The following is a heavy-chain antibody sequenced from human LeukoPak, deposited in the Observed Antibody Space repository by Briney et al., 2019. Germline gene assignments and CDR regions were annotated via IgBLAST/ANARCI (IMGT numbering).Heavy chain of an antibody. V-gene: IGHV3-23*01. Sequence: GGSLRLSCAASGFTFSSYAMSWVRQAPGKGLEWVSAISGSGGSTYYADSVKGRFTISRDNSKNTLYLQMNSLRAEDTAVYYCAKSLFGGSGYYYYYMDVWGKGTTVTVSS. CDR3: AKSLFGGSGYYYYYMDV. CDR2: ISGSGGST. D-gene: IGHD3-3*01. CDR1: GFTFSSYA. J-gene: IGHJ6*03.